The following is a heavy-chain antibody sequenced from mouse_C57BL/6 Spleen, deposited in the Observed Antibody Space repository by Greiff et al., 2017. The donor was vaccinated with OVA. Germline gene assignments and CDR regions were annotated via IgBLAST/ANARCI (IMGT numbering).Heavy chain of an antibody. Sequence: EVKLVESEGGLVKPGSSMKLSCTASGFTFSDYYMAWVRQVPEKGLEWVANINYDGGSTYYLDSLKSRFIISRDNAKNILYLQMSSLKSEDTATYYCARGDYGSSPWFAYWGQGTLVTVSA. V-gene: IGHV5-16*01. CDR3: ARGDYGSSPWFAY. D-gene: IGHD1-1*01. CDR2: INYDGGST. J-gene: IGHJ3*01. CDR1: GFTFSDYY.